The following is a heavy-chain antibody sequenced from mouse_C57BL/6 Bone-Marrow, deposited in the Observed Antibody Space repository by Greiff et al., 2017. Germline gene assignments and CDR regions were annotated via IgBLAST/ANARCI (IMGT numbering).Heavy chain of an antibody. D-gene: IGHD2-4*01. J-gene: IGHJ3*01. CDR1: GFNIKDDY. CDR3: TTVDYDVHWFAY. Sequence: VQLKQSGAELVRPGASVKLSCTASGFNIKDDYMHWVKQRPEQGLEWIGWIDPENGDTEYASKFQGKATITADTSSNTAYLQLSSLTSEDTAVYYCTTVDYDVHWFAYWGQGTLVTVSA. CDR2: IDPENGDT. V-gene: IGHV14-4*01.